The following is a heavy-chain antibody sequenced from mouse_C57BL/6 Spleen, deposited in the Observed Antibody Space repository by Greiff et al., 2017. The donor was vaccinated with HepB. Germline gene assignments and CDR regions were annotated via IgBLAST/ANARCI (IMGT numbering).Heavy chain of an antibody. CDR3: ASFDYYGSRFDY. CDR1: GYTFTSYW. CDR2: IHPNSGST. V-gene: IGHV1-64*01. D-gene: IGHD1-1*01. J-gene: IGHJ2*01. Sequence: QVQLQQPGAELVKPGASVTLSCKASGYTFTSYWMHWVKQRPGQGLEWIGMIHPNSGSTNYNEKFKSKATLTVDKSSSTAYMQLSSLTSEDSAVYYCASFDYYGSRFDYWGQGTTLTVSS.